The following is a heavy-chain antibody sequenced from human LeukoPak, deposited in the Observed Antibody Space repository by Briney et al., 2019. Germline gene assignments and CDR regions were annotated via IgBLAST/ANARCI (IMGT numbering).Heavy chain of an antibody. CDR1: GFTFSSYA. Sequence: PGGSLRLSCATPGFTFSSYAMSRVRQAPGKGLEWVSVIYSGGSTYCADSVKGRFTISRDNSKNTLYLQMNSLRAEDTAVYYWARDLAAAFDIWGQGTMVTVSP. CDR3: ARDLAAAFDI. CDR2: IYSGGST. D-gene: IGHD6-25*01. J-gene: IGHJ3*02. V-gene: IGHV3-53*01.